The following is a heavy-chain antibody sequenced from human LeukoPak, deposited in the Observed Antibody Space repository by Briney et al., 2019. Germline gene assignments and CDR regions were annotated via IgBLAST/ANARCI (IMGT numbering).Heavy chain of an antibody. CDR1: GYTFTSYG. CDR2: ISAYNGNT. J-gene: IGHJ5*02. V-gene: IGHV1-18*01. CDR3: ARDLIAVRPGWFDP. D-gene: IGHD6-6*01. Sequence: GASVKVSCKASGYTFTSYGISWVRQAPGQGLEWMGWISAYNGNTNYAQQFQDRVTMTTDTSMSTAYMELRSLRFDDTAVYYCARDLIAVRPGWFDPWGQGSLVTVSS.